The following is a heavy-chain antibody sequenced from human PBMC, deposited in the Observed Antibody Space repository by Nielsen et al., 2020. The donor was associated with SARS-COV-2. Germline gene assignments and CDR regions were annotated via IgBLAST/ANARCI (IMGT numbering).Heavy chain of an antibody. D-gene: IGHD2-2*01. J-gene: IGHJ6*03. Sequence: GSLRLSCAVSGGSVSSNDWWPWVRQSPGKGLEWIGEVSHSGSINYNPSLKSRVTLSMDKSKRQFSLRLTSVSAADTAVYFCARGDLVVVPSPILGLGPFFYYFYLDVWGKGTTVIVSS. CDR2: VSHSGSI. V-gene: IGHV4-4*01. CDR3: ARGDLVVVPSPILGLGPFFYYFYLDV. CDR1: GGSVSSNDW.